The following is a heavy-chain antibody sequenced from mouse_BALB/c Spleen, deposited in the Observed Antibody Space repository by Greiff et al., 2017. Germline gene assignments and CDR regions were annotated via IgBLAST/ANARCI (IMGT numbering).Heavy chain of an antibody. D-gene: IGHD4-1*01. Sequence: DVQLVESGPGLVKPSQSLSLTCTVTGYSITSDYAWNWIRQFPGNKLEWMGYISYSGSTSYNPSLKSRISITRDTSKNQFFLQLNSVTTEDTATYYCATGTLLWYFDVWGAGTTVTVSS. V-gene: IGHV3-2*02. J-gene: IGHJ1*01. CDR1: GYSITSDYA. CDR2: ISYSGST. CDR3: ATGTLLWYFDV.